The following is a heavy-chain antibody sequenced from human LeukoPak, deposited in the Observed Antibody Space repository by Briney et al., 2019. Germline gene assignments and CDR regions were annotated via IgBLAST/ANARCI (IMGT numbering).Heavy chain of an antibody. Sequence: GESLKISCKGSGYSFTSYWIGWVRQMPGKGLEWMGIIYPGDSDTRYSPSFQGQVTISADKSISTAYLQWSSLKASDTAMYYCASSPSVYCSGGSCSPIDYWGQGTLVTVSS. J-gene: IGHJ4*02. V-gene: IGHV5-51*01. D-gene: IGHD2-15*01. CDR2: IYPGDSDT. CDR3: ASSPSVYCSGGSCSPIDY. CDR1: GYSFTSYW.